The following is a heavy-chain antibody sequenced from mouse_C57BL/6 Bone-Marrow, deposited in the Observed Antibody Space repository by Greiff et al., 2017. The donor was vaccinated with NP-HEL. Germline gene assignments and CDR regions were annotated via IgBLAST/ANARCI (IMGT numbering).Heavy chain of an antibody. CDR3: ARAYYGKDYAMDY. CDR1: GFTFSDYG. V-gene: IGHV5-17*01. Sequence: DVKLQESGGGLVKPGGSLKLSCAASGFTFSDYGMHWVRQAPEKGLEWVAYISSGSSTIYYADTVKGRFTISRDNAKNTLFLQMTSLRSEDTAMYYCARAYYGKDYAMDYWGQGTSVTVSS. J-gene: IGHJ4*01. D-gene: IGHD1-1*01. CDR2: ISSGSSTI.